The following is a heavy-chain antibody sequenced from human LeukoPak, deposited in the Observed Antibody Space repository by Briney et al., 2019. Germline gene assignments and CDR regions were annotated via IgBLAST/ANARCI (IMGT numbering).Heavy chain of an antibody. CDR3: ARGRRTGYSSSWYVTGAHYYGMDV. Sequence: SETLSLTCTVSGGFISRNSFYWGWIRQPPGKGLEWIGSIYYSGTTYYNPSLKSRVTISVDTSKNQFSLKLSSVTAADTAVYYCARGRRTGYSSSWYVTGAHYYGMDVWGQGTTVTVSS. V-gene: IGHV4-39*07. CDR2: IYYSGTT. D-gene: IGHD6-13*01. J-gene: IGHJ6*02. CDR1: GGFISRNSFY.